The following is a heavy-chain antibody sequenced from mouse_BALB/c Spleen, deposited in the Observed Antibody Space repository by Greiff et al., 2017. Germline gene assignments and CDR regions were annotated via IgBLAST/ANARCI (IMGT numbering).Heavy chain of an antibody. CDR2: INSNGGST. J-gene: IGHJ4*01. D-gene: IGHD2-4*01. CDR3: ARGRGYYDYDPYYYAMDY. CDR1: GFTFSSYG. V-gene: IGHV5-6-3*01. Sequence: EVQLVEPGGGLVQPGGSLKLSCAASGFTFSSYGMSWVRQTPDKRLELVATINSNGGSTYYPDSVKGRFTISRDNAKNTLYLQMSSLKSEDTAMYYCARGRGYYDYDPYYYAMDYWGQGTSVTVSS.